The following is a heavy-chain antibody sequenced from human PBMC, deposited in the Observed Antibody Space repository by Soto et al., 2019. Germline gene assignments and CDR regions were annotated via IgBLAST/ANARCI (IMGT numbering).Heavy chain of an antibody. V-gene: IGHV1-18*01. J-gene: IGHJ4*02. D-gene: IGHD3-9*01. CDR1: GYTFTSYG. Sequence: ASVKVSCKASGYTFTSYGISWVRQAPGQGLEWMGWISAYNGNTNYAQKLQGRVTMTTDTSTSTAYMELRSLRSDDTAVYYCARVFYDILTGYGYYFDYWGQGTLVTVS. CDR3: ARVFYDILTGYGYYFDY. CDR2: ISAYNGNT.